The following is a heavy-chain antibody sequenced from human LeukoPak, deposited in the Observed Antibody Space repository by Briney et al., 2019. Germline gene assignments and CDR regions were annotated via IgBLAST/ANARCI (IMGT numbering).Heavy chain of an antibody. D-gene: IGHD3-16*01. CDR1: GFTFGNYA. CDR2: IRSKAYGGTK. CDR3: ACGGSSEGLHAFDL. V-gene: IGHV3-49*03. Sequence: GRSLRLSCTASGFTFGNYAMSWIRQAPGKGLEWVGYIRSKAYGGTKEYAASVKGRFTISRDDSKSIAYLQMNSLKTEDTDVYYCACGGSSEGLHAFDLWGQGTIVTVSS. J-gene: IGHJ3*01.